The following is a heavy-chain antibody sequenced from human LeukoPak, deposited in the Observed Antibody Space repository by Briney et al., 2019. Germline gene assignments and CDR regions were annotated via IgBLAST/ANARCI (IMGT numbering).Heavy chain of an antibody. V-gene: IGHV3-48*01. J-gene: IGHJ5*02. Sequence: GGSLRLSCAASGFTFSSYSMNWVRQAPGKGLEWVSYISSSSSTIYYADSVKGRFTISRDNAKNSLYLQMSSLRAEDTAVYYCARDIVVVVAATKGPLWFDPWGQGTLVTVSS. CDR2: ISSSSSTI. D-gene: IGHD2-15*01. CDR1: GFTFSSYS. CDR3: ARDIVVVVAATKGPLWFDP.